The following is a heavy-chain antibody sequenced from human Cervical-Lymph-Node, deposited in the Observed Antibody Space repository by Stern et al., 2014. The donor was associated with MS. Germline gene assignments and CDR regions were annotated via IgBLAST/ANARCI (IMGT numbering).Heavy chain of an antibody. CDR1: GFTFSSYG. J-gene: IGHJ4*02. V-gene: IGHV3-30*03. D-gene: IGHD2-8*01. CDR3: ARDYEDTSMLFDH. Sequence: VHLVESGGAVVQPGRSLRLSCAASGFTFSSYGMHWVRQAPGKGLEWVTVISYDGNHKYYAASVKGRFTISRDNSENTLHLQMNSVTPDDTAIYYCARDYEDTSMLFDHWGQGTLVTVSS. CDR2: ISYDGNHK.